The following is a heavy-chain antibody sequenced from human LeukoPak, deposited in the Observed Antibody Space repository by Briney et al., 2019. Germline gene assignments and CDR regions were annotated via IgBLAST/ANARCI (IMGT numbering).Heavy chain of an antibody. CDR2: INPNSGGT. D-gene: IGHD5-18*01. Sequence: ASVKVSCKASGYTFTGYYMHWVRQAPGQGLEWMGRINPNSGGTNYAQKFQGRVTMTRDTSISTAYMELSRLRSDDTAMYYCARDFGLRGYSYGYADYWGQGTLVTVSS. J-gene: IGHJ4*02. CDR3: ARDFGLRGYSYGYADY. V-gene: IGHV1-2*06. CDR1: GYTFTGYY.